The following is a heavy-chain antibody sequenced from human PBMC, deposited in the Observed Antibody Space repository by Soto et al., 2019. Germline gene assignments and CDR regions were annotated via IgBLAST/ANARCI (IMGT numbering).Heavy chain of an antibody. V-gene: IGHV4-59*01. Sequence: QVQLQESGPGLVKPSETLSLTCTVSGGSISSYYWSWIRQPPGKGLEWIGYIYYSGSTNYNPSLKSRVTISVDTSKNHFSLKLSSVTAADTAVYYCASFRDYYDSSGYYIEGYFDYWGQGTLVTVSS. J-gene: IGHJ4*02. D-gene: IGHD3-22*01. CDR3: ASFRDYYDSSGYYIEGYFDY. CDR2: IYYSGST. CDR1: GGSISSYY.